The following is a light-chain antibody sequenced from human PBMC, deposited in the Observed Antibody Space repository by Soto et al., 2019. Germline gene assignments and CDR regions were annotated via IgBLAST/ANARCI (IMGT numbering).Light chain of an antibody. CDR2: GAS. CDR1: QSVSTY. Sequence: EKVMTQSPATLSMSPGERATLSCRASQSVSTYLAWYQQKPGQAPRLLIYGASTRATGIPARFSGSGSGTEFTLTISSLQSEDFAFYYCQQYTNWPSWNFGQGTKVEIK. J-gene: IGKJ1*01. CDR3: QQYTNWPSWN. V-gene: IGKV3-15*01.